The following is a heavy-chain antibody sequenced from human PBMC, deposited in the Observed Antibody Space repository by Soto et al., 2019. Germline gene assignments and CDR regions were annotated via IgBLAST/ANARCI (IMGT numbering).Heavy chain of an antibody. CDR2: ISGSGGST. V-gene: IGHV3-23*01. J-gene: IGHJ3*02. CDR3: ANSPRNHYDYIWGRKPRVQAFDI. D-gene: IGHD3-16*01. CDR1: GFTFSSYA. Sequence: GGSLRLSCAASGFTFSSYAMSWVRQAPGKGLEWVSAISGSGGSTYYADSVKGRFTISRDNSKNTLYLQMNSLRAEDTAVYYCANSPRNHYDYIWGRKPRVQAFDIWGQGTMVTVSS.